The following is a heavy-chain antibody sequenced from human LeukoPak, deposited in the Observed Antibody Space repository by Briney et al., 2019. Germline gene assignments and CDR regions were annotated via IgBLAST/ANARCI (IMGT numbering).Heavy chain of an antibody. CDR1: GFTFSDYG. CDR3: ARLGGKGAFDY. CDR2: IYSGGST. D-gene: IGHD3-10*01. V-gene: IGHV3-53*01. Sequence: GGSLRLSCAASGFTFSDYGMSWVRQAPGKGLEWVSVIYSGGSTYYADSVKGRFTISRDNSKNTLYLQMNSLRAEDTAVYYCARLGGKGAFDYWGQGTLVTVSS. J-gene: IGHJ4*02.